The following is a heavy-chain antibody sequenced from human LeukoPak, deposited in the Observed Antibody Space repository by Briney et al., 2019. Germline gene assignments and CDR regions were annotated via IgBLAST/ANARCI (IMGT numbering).Heavy chain of an antibody. J-gene: IGHJ4*02. D-gene: IGHD6-13*01. Sequence: SETLSLTCAVSGGSISSYYWSWIRQHPGKGLEWIGYIYYSGSTYYNPSLKSRVTISVDTSKNQFSLKLSSVTAADTAVYYCARDKTAAGTHFDYWGQGTLVTVSS. CDR1: GGSISSYY. CDR3: ARDKTAAGTHFDY. V-gene: IGHV4-31*11. CDR2: IYYSGST.